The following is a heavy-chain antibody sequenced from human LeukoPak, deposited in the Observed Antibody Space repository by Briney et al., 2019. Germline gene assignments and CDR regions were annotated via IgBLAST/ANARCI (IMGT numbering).Heavy chain of an antibody. CDR1: GFTFSSYA. V-gene: IGHV3-23*01. CDR3: AILTVDIVATTSFDY. CDR2: ISGSGGST. D-gene: IGHD5-12*01. Sequence: GGSLRLSCAASGFTFSSYAMSWVRQAPGKGLEWVSAISGSGGSTYYADSVKGRFTISRDNSKNTLYLQMNSLRAEDTAVCYCAILTVDIVATTSFDYWGQGTLVTVSS. J-gene: IGHJ4*02.